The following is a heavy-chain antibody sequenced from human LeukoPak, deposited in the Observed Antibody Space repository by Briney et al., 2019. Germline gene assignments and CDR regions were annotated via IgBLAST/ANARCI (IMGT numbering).Heavy chain of an antibody. CDR3: ARSTHYYDSSGVDY. CDR1: GYTFTTYY. J-gene: IGHJ4*02. CDR2: INHRGGRT. Sequence: ASVKVSCKASGYTFTTYYMHWVGQAPGKGGEWMGIINHRGGRTSYVQKFQGRVTMTRDRSTSTVYVELSSLRSEDTAVYYCARSTHYYDSSGVDYWGQGTLVTVSS. D-gene: IGHD3-22*01. V-gene: IGHV1-46*01.